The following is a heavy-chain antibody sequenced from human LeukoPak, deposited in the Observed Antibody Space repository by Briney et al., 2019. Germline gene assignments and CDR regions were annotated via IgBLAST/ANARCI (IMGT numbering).Heavy chain of an antibody. D-gene: IGHD3-3*01. CDR1: GGSISSSNW. CDR2: IYHSGST. V-gene: IGHV4-4*02. CDR3: ARDHRYDFWSGYRGLDY. J-gene: IGHJ4*02. Sequence: SGTLSLTCAVSGGSISSSNWWSWVRQPPGQGLEWIGEIYHSGSTNYNPSLKGRVTISVDKSKNQFSLKLSSVTAADTAVYYCARDHRYDFWSGYRGLDYWGQGTLVTVSS.